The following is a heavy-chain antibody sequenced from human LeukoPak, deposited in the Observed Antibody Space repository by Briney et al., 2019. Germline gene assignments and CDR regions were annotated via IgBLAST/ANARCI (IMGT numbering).Heavy chain of an antibody. Sequence: ASVKVSCKASGYTFTSYGISWVRQAPGQGFEWMGWISAYNGNTNYAQKLQGRVTMTTDTSTSTAYMELRSLRSDDTAVYYCARDYYDILTGREINWFDPWGQGTLVTVSS. J-gene: IGHJ5*02. CDR1: GYTFTSYG. CDR3: ARDYYDILTGREINWFDP. D-gene: IGHD3-9*01. CDR2: ISAYNGNT. V-gene: IGHV1-18*01.